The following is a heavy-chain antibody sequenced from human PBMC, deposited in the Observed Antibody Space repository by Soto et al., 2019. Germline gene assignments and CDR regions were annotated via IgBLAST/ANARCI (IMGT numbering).Heavy chain of an antibody. J-gene: IGHJ3*02. CDR3: ARRQQLVNAFDI. V-gene: IGHV1-18*01. Sequence: ASVKVSCKASGYTFTSYGISWVRQAPGQGLEWMGWISAYNGNTNYAQRLQGRVTMTTDTSTSTAYMELRSLRSDDTAVYYCARRQQLVNAFDIWGQGTMVTVSS. D-gene: IGHD6-13*01. CDR1: GYTFTSYG. CDR2: ISAYNGNT.